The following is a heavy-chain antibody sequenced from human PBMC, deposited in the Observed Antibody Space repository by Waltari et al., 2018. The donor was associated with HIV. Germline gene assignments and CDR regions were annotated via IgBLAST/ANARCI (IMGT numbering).Heavy chain of an antibody. Sequence: EVQLVESGGKLVQPGVSLSLSCLASGFTFSDYTLNGVRQGPGKGLEWVAYISATGTTIFYANSVKGRFTVSRDNVENSLYLDMSSLRAEDTGDYYCARCETVVTPFINKYLGLDVWGPGTTVTVSS. J-gene: IGHJ6*02. V-gene: IGHV3-48*01. CDR1: GFTFSDYT. CDR3: ARCETVVTPFINKYLGLDV. CDR2: ISATGTTI. D-gene: IGHD2-15*01.